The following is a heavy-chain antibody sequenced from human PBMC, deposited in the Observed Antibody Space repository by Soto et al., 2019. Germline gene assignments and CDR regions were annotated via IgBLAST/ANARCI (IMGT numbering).Heavy chain of an antibody. Sequence: GGSLRLSCSASGFTFSSYAMHWVRQAPGKGLEYVSAISSNGGSTYYADSVKGRFTISRDNSKNTLYLQMSSLRAEDTAVYYCVISLASPWGDYWGQGTLVTVSS. V-gene: IGHV3-64D*06. CDR2: ISSNGGST. D-gene: IGHD3-16*01. CDR3: VISLASPWGDY. CDR1: GFTFSSYA. J-gene: IGHJ4*02.